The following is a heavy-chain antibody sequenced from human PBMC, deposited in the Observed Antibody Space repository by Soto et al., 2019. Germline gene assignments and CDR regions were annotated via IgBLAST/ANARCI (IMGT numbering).Heavy chain of an antibody. CDR1: GFTFSSYS. Sequence: GGSLRLSCAASGFTFSSYSMNWARQAPGKGLEWVSYISSSSSTIYYADSVKGRFTISRDNAKNSLYLQMNSLRAEDTAVYYCASPPGYAFDIWGQGTMVTVSS. V-gene: IGHV3-48*01. CDR3: ASPPGYAFDI. J-gene: IGHJ3*02. D-gene: IGHD7-27*01. CDR2: ISSSSSTI.